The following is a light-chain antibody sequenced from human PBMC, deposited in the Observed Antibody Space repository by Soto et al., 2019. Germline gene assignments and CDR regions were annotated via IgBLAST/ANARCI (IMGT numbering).Light chain of an antibody. CDR3: TSWTSSNSYV. Sequence: QAASVSGSPAQSITISCTGTSSDVGAYNYVSWYQQYPGKAPKLMIFDVSNRPSGISHRFSGSKSGDTASLTISGLQAEDEADYYCTSWTSSNSYVFGTGTKLTVL. CDR2: DVS. CDR1: SSDVGAYNY. V-gene: IGLV2-14*01. J-gene: IGLJ1*01.